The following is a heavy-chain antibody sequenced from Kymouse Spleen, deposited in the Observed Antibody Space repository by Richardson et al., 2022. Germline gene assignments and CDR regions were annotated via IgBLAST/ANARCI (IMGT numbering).Heavy chain of an antibody. J-gene: IGHJ4*02. Sequence: EVQLVESGGGLVKPGGSLRLSCAASGFTFSNAWMSWVRQAPGKGLEWVGRIKSKTDGGTTDYAAPVKGRFTISRDDSKNTLYLQMNSLKTEDTAVYYCTTSYYDILTGYHDYWGQGTLVTVSS. V-gene: IGHV3-15*01. D-gene: IGHD3-9*01. CDR2: IKSKTDGGTT. CDR1: GFTFSNAW. CDR3: TTSYYDILTGYHDY.